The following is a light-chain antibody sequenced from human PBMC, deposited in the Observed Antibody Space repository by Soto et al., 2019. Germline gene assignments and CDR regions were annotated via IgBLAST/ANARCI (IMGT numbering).Light chain of an antibody. Sequence: EIVLTQSPGTLSLSPGERATLSCRASQSVSSSYLAWYQQKPGQAPRILIYGASGRATGIPDRFSGSGSGTDFTLTISRLEPEDFAVYYCQQYGSSPGTFGQATKVEIK. CDR3: QQYGSSPGT. CDR1: QSVSSSY. CDR2: GAS. V-gene: IGKV3-20*01. J-gene: IGKJ1*01.